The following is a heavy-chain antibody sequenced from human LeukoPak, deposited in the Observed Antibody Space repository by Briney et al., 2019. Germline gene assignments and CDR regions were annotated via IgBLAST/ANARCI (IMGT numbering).Heavy chain of an antibody. J-gene: IGHJ4*02. D-gene: IGHD1-26*01. CDR3: ARAIVGASIVPGSFDY. Sequence: SVTVSCKPSRGTFSSYAISWVRQAPAQGLEWMGWIIPIFGTANYAQKFQGRVTITADEPTSTAYMELSSLRSEHTAVYYCARAIVGASIVPGSFDYWGQGSLVTVSS. V-gene: IGHV1-69*13. CDR2: IIPIFGTA. CDR1: RGTFSSYA.